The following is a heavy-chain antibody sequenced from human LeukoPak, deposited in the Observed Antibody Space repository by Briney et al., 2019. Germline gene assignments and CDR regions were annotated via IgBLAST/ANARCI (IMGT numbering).Heavy chain of an antibody. CDR2: IIPIFGTA. CDR3: ARDQSPVGATGEDAFDI. D-gene: IGHD1-26*01. CDR1: GGTFSSYA. V-gene: IGHV1-69*13. J-gene: IGHJ3*02. Sequence: GASVKVSCKASGGTFSSYAISWVRQAPGQGLEWMGGIIPIFGTANYAQKFQGRVTITADESTSTACMELSSLRSEDTAVYYCARDQSPVGATGEDAFDIWGQGTMVTVSS.